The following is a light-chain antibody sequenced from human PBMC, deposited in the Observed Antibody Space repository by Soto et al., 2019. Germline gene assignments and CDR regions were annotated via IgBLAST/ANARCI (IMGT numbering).Light chain of an antibody. Sequence: EIVMTQSPGTLYVSPGERATLSCRASQSISSNLAWYQQRPGQPPRLLIYGASTRATGIPARFSGSGSGTEFTLTISSRQSEDFAVYYCQQYSDWPPITFGQGTRLEVK. CDR3: QQYSDWPPIT. J-gene: IGKJ5*01. V-gene: IGKV3-15*01. CDR2: GAS. CDR1: QSISSN.